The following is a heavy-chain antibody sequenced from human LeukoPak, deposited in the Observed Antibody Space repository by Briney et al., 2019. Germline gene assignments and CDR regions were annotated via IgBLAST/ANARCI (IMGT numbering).Heavy chain of an antibody. V-gene: IGHV4-59*01. CDR1: GGSISSYY. Sequence: SETLSLTCTVSGGSISSYYWSWLRQPPGKGLEWIGYIYYSGSTNYNPSFKSRVTISVDTSKNQFSLKLSSVTAADTAVYYCARVRGGYCSGGSCENDYWGQGTLVTVSS. J-gene: IGHJ4*02. D-gene: IGHD2-15*01. CDR2: IYYSGST. CDR3: ARVRGGYCSGGSCENDY.